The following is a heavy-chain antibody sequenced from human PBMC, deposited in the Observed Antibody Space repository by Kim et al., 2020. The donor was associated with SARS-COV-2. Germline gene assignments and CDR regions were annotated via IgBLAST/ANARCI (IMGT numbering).Heavy chain of an antibody. Sequence: SETLSLTCTVSGGSISSSSYYWGWIRQPPGKGLEWIGSIYYSGSTYYNPSLKSRVTISVDTSKNQFSLKLSSVTAADTAVYYCARRRPSGYHGYWGQGTL. CDR3: ARRRPSGYHGY. CDR2: IYYSGST. V-gene: IGHV4-39*01. J-gene: IGHJ4*02. D-gene: IGHD3-22*01. CDR1: GGSISSSSYY.